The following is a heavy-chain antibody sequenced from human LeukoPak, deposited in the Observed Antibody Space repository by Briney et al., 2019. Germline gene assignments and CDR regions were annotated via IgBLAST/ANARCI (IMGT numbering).Heavy chain of an antibody. V-gene: IGHV1-18*01. Sequence: ASVKVSCKASGYTFTSYGFSWVRQAPGQGLEWMGWISAYNGNTNYAQKLQGRVTMTTDTSTSTAYMELRSLRSDDTAVYYCARMGYYYDSSGYYYIFDYWGQGTLVTVSS. J-gene: IGHJ4*02. CDR1: GYTFTSYG. CDR3: ARMGYYYDSSGYYYIFDY. D-gene: IGHD3-22*01. CDR2: ISAYNGNT.